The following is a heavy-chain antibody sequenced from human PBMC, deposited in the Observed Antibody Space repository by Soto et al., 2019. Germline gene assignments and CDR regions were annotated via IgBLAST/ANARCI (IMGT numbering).Heavy chain of an antibody. CDR3: ARSQGSSTSLEIYYYYYYGMDV. CDR1: GGTFSSYA. CDR2: IIPIPGTV. D-gene: IGHD2-2*01. Sequence: QVQLVQSGAEVKKPGSSVKVSCKASGGTFSSYAISWVRQAPGQGLEWMGGIIPIPGTVTYAQKFQGRVTITADESTSTAYMELSSLRSEDTAVYYCARSQGSSTSLEIYYYYYYGMDVWGQGTTVTVSS. V-gene: IGHV1-69*01. J-gene: IGHJ6*02.